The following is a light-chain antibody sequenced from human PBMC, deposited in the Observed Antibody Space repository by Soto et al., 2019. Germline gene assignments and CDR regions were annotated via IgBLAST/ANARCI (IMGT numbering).Light chain of an antibody. V-gene: IGKV4-1*01. CDR2: WAS. J-gene: IGKJ1*01. CDR1: QSVLYSSNNKNY. Sequence: DIVMTQSPDSLAVSLGERATINCKSSQSVLYSSNNKNYLAWYQQKPGQPPKLLIYWASTRESGVPDRFSGSGSGTDFTLTISSLQAEDVAVYHCQQYYKVPRTFGQGTKVEIK. CDR3: QQYYKVPRT.